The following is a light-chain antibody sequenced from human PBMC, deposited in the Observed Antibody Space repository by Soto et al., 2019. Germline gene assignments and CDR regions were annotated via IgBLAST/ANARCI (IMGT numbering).Light chain of an antibody. J-gene: IGKJ1*01. CDR1: QSLLHSNGYNY. CDR3: MQALQTGT. Sequence: DIVMTQSPLSLPVTPGEPASISCRSSQSLLHSNGYNYLDWYLQKPGQSPQLLIYLGSNRSSGVPDGFSGSGSGTDFTLKISRVEAEDVGVYYCMQALQTGTFGQGTKVDIK. V-gene: IGKV2-28*01. CDR2: LGS.